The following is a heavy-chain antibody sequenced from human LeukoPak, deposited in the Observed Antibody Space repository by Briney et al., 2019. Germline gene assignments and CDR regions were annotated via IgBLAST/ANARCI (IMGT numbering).Heavy chain of an antibody. CDR3: ARAPPSITGTTTYFDS. V-gene: IGHV1-2*02. D-gene: IGHD1-7*01. J-gene: IGHJ4*02. CDR1: GYTFTGYY. CDR2: INPNSGGT. Sequence: ASVKVSCKASGYTFTGYYMHWVRQAPGQGLEWMGWINPNSGGTNYAQKFQGRVTMTRDTPISTAYMELSRLRSDDTAVYYCARAPPSITGTTTYFDSWVQGTLVTVSS.